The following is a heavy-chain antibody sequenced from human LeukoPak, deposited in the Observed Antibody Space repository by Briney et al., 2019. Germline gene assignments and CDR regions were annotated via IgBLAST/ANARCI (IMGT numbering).Heavy chain of an antibody. J-gene: IGHJ6*02. V-gene: IGHV3-48*03. CDR1: GFTFSSYE. Sequence: GGSLRLSCAASGFTFSSYEMNWVRQAPGKGLEWVSYISSSGSTIYYADSVKGRFTISRDNAKNSLYLQMNTLRAEDTAVYYCARYCSGGRGYSGVDVWGQGTTVTVSS. D-gene: IGHD2-15*01. CDR3: ARYCSGGRGYSGVDV. CDR2: ISSSGSTI.